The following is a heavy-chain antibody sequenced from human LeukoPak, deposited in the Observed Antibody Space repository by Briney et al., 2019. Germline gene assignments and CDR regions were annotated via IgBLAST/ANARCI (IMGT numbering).Heavy chain of an antibody. CDR2: IIPIFGTA. Sequence: ASVKVSCKASGYTFTSYYMHWVRQAPGQGLEWMGGIIPIFGTANYAQKFQGRVTITADESTSTAYMELSSLRSEDTAVYYCASNWHWGQGTLVTVSS. CDR3: ASNWH. CDR1: GYTFTSYY. D-gene: IGHD1-1*01. V-gene: IGHV1-69*13. J-gene: IGHJ4*02.